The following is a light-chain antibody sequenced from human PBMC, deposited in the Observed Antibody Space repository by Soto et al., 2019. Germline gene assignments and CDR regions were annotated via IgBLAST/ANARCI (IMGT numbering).Light chain of an antibody. CDR2: LGS. CDR3: MQALQTPRT. Sequence: DIVMTQSPLSLPVTPGEAASISCRSSQSLLHSNGYNFLDWYLQKPGQSPQLLIFLGSNRASGVPHRFSGSGSGTDFTLKISRVEAEDVGTYYCMQALQTPRTFGGGTKVEIK. J-gene: IGKJ4*01. V-gene: IGKV2-28*01. CDR1: QSLLHSNGYNF.